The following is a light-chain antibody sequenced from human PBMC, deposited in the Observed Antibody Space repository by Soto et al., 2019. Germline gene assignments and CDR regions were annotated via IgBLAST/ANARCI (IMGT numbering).Light chain of an antibody. Sequence: EIVMTQSPASLSVSPGDGATLSCRASQSVASNVAWYQQKPGQGPRLLIHGASTRAVGVPARFSGSGSGTDFPLTISSLQSEDFAVYYCQHYHNWPPQYTFGQGTKLQIK. J-gene: IGKJ2*01. V-gene: IGKV3-15*01. CDR1: QSVASN. CDR3: QHYHNWPPQYT. CDR2: GAS.